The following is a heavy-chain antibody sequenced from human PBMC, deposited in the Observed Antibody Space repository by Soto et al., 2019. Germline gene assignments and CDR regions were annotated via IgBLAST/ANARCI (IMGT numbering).Heavy chain of an antibody. CDR2: ISGYNGDT. Sequence: ASVKGSCKASGYTFTRDGISWVRQANGQGLEWMGWISGYNGDTKYAQKFQGRVTMTVDTSTTTAYMELRSLTSDDRAVYYCAKNGQPPYYYYGMDVWGQGTTVTV. V-gene: IGHV1-18*01. CDR3: AKNGQPPYYYYGMDV. CDR1: GYTFTRDG. J-gene: IGHJ6*02. D-gene: IGHD2-8*01.